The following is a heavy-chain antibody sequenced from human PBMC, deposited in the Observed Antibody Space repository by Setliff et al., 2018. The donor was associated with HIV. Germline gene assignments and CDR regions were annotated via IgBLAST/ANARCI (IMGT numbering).Heavy chain of an antibody. D-gene: IGHD3-3*01. Sequence: SETLSLTCTVSGGSINSRDYSWGWIRQPPGKGLEWIVSLPHSGVTYYNPSLRSRVTTSVDTSKNQFSLRLSSVTAADTAVYYCARRAYYDFWSGFYLSIANRFDSWGQGILVTVSS. V-gene: IGHV4-39*01. CDR2: LPHSGVT. CDR1: GGSINSRDYS. CDR3: ARRAYYDFWSGFYLSIANRFDS. J-gene: IGHJ5*01.